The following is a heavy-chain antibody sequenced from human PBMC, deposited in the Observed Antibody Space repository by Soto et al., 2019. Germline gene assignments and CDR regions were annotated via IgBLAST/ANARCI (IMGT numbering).Heavy chain of an antibody. V-gene: IGHV4-31*02. Sequence: QVQLQESGPGLVKPSQTLSLTCSVSGGSITSGGYSWTWIRHQPGKALQWIGYVFDSGKTYYNPSLKGRLTISVDTAKNLFSLGLSSVTAADTAVYFCARGSGYYRNFDSWGQGTLVSVSS. D-gene: IGHD3-3*01. CDR3: ARGSGYYRNFDS. CDR1: GGSITSGGYS. CDR2: VFDSGKT. J-gene: IGHJ4*02.